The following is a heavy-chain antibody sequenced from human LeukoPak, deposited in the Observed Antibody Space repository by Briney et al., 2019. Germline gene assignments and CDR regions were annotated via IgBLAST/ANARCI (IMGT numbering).Heavy chain of an antibody. D-gene: IGHD3-16*02. Sequence: GGSLRLSCAASGFTFSSYSMNWVRQAPGKGLEWVSYISSSSSIIDYADSVKGRFTISRDNAKNSLYLQMNSLRAEDTAVYYCARGITFGGVIVTSYYFDYWGQGTLVTVSS. CDR3: ARGITFGGVIVTSYYFDY. CDR2: ISSSSSII. CDR1: GFTFSSYS. J-gene: IGHJ4*02. V-gene: IGHV3-48*01.